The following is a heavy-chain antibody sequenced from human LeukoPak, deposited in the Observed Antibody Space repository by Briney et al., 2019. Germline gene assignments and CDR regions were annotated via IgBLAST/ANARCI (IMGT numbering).Heavy chain of an antibody. CDR2: ISYDGSNK. J-gene: IGHJ4*02. CDR3: AKDGVVVVPAAWLDY. V-gene: IGHV3-30*18. Sequence: GGSLRLSCSAFGFTFGDYAFHWVRQAPGKGLEWVAVISYDGSNKYYADSVKGRFTISRDSSKNTLYLQMNSLRADDTAVYYCAKDGVVVVPAAWLDYWGQGTLVTVSS. CDR1: GFTFGDYA. D-gene: IGHD2-2*01.